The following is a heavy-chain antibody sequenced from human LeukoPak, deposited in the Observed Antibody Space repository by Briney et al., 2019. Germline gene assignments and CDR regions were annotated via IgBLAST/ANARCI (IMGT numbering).Heavy chain of an antibody. V-gene: IGHV3-48*03. CDR1: GFTLSNYE. Sequence: GGSLRLSCAASGFTLSNYEVNWVRQAPGKGLEWVSYISSSGTTIYYADSVKGRFTISRDNAKNSLYLQMNSLRAEDTAVYYCAKDPLTYYDFWSGYHDYWGQGTLVTVSS. CDR3: AKDPLTYYDFWSGYHDY. D-gene: IGHD3-3*01. J-gene: IGHJ4*02. CDR2: ISSSGTTI.